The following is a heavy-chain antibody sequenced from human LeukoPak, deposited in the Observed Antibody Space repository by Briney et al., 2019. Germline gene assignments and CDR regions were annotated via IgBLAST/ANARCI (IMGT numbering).Heavy chain of an antibody. Sequence: SGGSLRLSCAASGFTVSSNYMSWVRQAPGKGLEWVSVIYSGGSTYYADSVKGRFTISRDNSKYTLYLQMNSLRAEDTAVYYCARWDYDSSGYYYGAYWGQGTLVTVSS. D-gene: IGHD3-22*01. V-gene: IGHV3-66*01. J-gene: IGHJ4*02. CDR1: GFTVSSNY. CDR2: IYSGGST. CDR3: ARWDYDSSGYYYGAY.